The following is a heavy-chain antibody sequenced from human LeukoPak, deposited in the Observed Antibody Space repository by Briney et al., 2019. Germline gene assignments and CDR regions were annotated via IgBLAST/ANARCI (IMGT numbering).Heavy chain of an antibody. CDR3: ARVVVPAAIVY. J-gene: IGHJ4*02. CDR1: GDSISMIVNY. Sequence: PSETLSLTCSVSGDSISMIVNYWSWIRHSPGRGPEWIGYIYKGRSTSYTPSLKNRVTISVDTSKKQFSLILESVTAADTAVYYCARVVVPAAIVYWGQGIPVTVSS. D-gene: IGHD2-15*01. V-gene: IGHV4-31*03. CDR2: IYKGRST.